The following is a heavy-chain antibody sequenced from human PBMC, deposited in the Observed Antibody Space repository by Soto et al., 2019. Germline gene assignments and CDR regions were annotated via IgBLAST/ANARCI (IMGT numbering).Heavy chain of an antibody. CDR1: GYTFTSYY. D-gene: IGHD5-18*01. CDR2: INPSGGST. J-gene: IGHJ3*02. V-gene: IGHV1-46*01. Sequence: GASVKVSCKASGYTFTSYYMHWVRQAPGQGLEWMGIINPSGGSTSYAQKFQGRVTMTRDTSTSTVYMELSSLRSEDTAVYYCAAQGRYSPTPGGAFDIWGQGTMVTVSS. CDR3: AAQGRYSPTPGGAFDI.